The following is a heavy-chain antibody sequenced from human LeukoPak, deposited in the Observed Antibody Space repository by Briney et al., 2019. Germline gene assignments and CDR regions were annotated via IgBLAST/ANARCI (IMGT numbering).Heavy chain of an antibody. J-gene: IGHJ4*02. D-gene: IGHD5-18*01. CDR3: AREDTGLHGYMGYFDY. CDR1: GGSISSYY. Sequence: SETLSLTCTVSGGSISSYYWSWIRQPAGKGLEWIGRIYTSGSTNYDPSLKSRVTMSVDTSKNQFSLKLSSVTAADTAVYYCAREDTGLHGYMGYFDYWGQGTLVTVSS. CDR2: IYTSGST. V-gene: IGHV4-4*07.